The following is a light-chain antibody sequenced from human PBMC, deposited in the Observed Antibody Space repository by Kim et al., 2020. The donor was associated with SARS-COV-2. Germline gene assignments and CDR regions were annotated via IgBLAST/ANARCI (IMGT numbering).Light chain of an antibody. CDR1: QSVSSF. CDR3: HQYSNWPPFT. Sequence: EIVLTQSPATLSLSPGERATLSCRASQSVSSFLAWYQQKPGQAPRLLIYDASTRATGIPDRFSGSGSGTDFTLTISSLEPEDFAVYYCHQYSNWPPFTFGRGTKVDIK. J-gene: IGKJ4*02. V-gene: IGKV3-11*01. CDR2: DAS.